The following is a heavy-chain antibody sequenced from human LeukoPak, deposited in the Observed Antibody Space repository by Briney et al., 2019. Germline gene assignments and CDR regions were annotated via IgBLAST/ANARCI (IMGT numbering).Heavy chain of an antibody. Sequence: GGSLRLSCAASGFTFSDYYMSWIRQAPGKGLEWVSYISSSGSTIYYADSVKGRFTISRDNSKNTLYLQMNSLRAEDTAVYYCAKDAVSGYCSGGSCYSGYDYWGQGTLVTVSS. D-gene: IGHD2-15*01. V-gene: IGHV3-11*04. CDR1: GFTFSDYY. CDR3: AKDAVSGYCSGGSCYSGYDY. J-gene: IGHJ4*02. CDR2: ISSSGSTI.